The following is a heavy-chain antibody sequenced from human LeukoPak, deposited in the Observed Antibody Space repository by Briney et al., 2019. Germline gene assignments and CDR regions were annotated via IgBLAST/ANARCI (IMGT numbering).Heavy chain of an antibody. Sequence: PSQTLSLTCTVSGGSISSGGYYWSWIRQHPGKGLEWIGYIYYSGSTHYNPSVKTQITISPDTAKNQFSLKLSSVTAADTAVYYCASFPYYYDSSGYYYEGDYWGQGTLVTVSS. V-gene: IGHV4-31*01. D-gene: IGHD3-22*01. J-gene: IGHJ4*02. CDR2: IYYSGST. CDR1: GGSISSGGYY. CDR3: ASFPYYYDSSGYYYEGDY.